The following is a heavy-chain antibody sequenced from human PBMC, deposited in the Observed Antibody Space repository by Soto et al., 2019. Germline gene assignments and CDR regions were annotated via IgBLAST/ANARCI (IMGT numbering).Heavy chain of an antibody. V-gene: IGHV1-18*01. D-gene: IGHD4-17*01. CDR1: GYIFTSYG. CDR2: TTAFSGNA. Sequence: QGRLVQSGAEVKKHGASVKVSCKASGYIFTSYGISWVRQAPGQGLEWMGGTTAFSGNAIYAKKFKGRVTMTTDTSTSSAYMELRSLRSDDTAVYYCARLQTMVTTNYFDSWGQGTPVTVSS. CDR3: ARLQTMVTTNYFDS. J-gene: IGHJ4*02.